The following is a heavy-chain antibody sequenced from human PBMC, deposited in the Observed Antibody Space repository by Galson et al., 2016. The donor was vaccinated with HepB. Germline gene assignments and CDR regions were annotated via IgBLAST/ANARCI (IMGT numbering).Heavy chain of an antibody. D-gene: IGHD3-3*01. CDR1: GVFISSSRYY. Sequence: ETLSLTCTVSGVFISSSRYYWAWIRQPPGKGLEWIGSIYYSGSTYYNPSLKSRVTISVDTSKNQFSLKLRSVTAADTAVYYCARPYDFWSGHSWFDVWGKGTTVTVSS. V-gene: IGHV4-39*01. CDR3: ARPYDFWSGHSWFDV. J-gene: IGHJ6*04. CDR2: IYYSGST.